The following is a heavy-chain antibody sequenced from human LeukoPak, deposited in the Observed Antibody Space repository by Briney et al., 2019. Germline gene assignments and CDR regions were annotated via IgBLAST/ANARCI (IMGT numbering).Heavy chain of an antibody. D-gene: IGHD3-10*01. V-gene: IGHV7-4-1*02. CDR2: INTNTGNP. CDR3: ARDFSWFGETHLDY. J-gene: IGHJ4*02. Sequence: ASVKVSCKASRYTFTSYAMNWVRQAPGQGLEWMGWINTNTGNPTYAQGFTGRFVFSLDTSVSTAYLQISSLKAEDTAVYYCARDFSWFGETHLDYWGQGTLVTVSS. CDR1: RYTFTSYA.